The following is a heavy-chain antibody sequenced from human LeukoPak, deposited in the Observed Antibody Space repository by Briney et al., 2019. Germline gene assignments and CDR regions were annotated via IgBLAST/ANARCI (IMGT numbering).Heavy chain of an antibody. J-gene: IGHJ5*02. CDR1: GDSYSSYY. V-gene: IGHV4-59*01. Sequence: SETLSLTCTVSGDSYSSYYWRWIRQSPGKGVEGIRYICYSGSTNYNPSLKSRVTISVDTSKNQFSLKLCSVTAADTAVYYCARTYRSGFEGRFFLEDWFDPWGQGTLVTVSS. CDR3: ARTYRSGFEGRFFLEDWFDP. D-gene: IGHD3-22*01. CDR2: ICYSGST.